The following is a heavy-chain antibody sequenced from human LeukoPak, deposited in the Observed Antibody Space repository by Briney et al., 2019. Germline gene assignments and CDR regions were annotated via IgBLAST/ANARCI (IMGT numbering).Heavy chain of an antibody. V-gene: IGHV4-34*01. D-gene: IGHD2-2*01. Sequence: PSETLSLTCAVYGGSFSGYYWSWIRQPPGKGLQGIGEINHSGSTNYNPSLKSRVTISVDTSKNKFSLKLSSVRAAGTALYYCVRRCSSTSCYGGWFDPWGQGTLVTVSS. J-gene: IGHJ5*02. CDR2: INHSGST. CDR1: GGSFSGYY. CDR3: VRRCSSTSCYGGWFDP.